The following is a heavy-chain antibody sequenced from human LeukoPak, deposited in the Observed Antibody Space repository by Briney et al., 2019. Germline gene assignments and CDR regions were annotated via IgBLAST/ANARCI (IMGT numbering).Heavy chain of an antibody. CDR1: GGSISSYY. V-gene: IGHV4-59*01. D-gene: IGHD2-2*01. CDR2: IYYSGST. J-gene: IGHJ5*02. CDR3: ARDWVGCSSTSCVNWFDP. Sequence: SETLSLTCTVSGGSISSYYWSWLRQPPGKGLEWIGYIYYSGSTNYNPSLKSRVTISVDTSKNQFSLKLSSVTAADTAVYYCARDWVGCSSTSCVNWFDPWGQGTLVTVSS.